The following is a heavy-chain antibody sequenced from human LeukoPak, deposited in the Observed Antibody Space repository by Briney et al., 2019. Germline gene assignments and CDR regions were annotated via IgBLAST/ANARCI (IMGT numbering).Heavy chain of an antibody. J-gene: IGHJ3*02. CDR1: GYTLTELS. CDR3: ARAPAGYYDFWSGYYTVSQDAFDI. CDR2: FDPEDGET. D-gene: IGHD3-3*01. V-gene: IGHV1-24*01. Sequence: ASVKVSCKVSGYTLTELSMHWVRQAPGKGLEWMGGFDPEDGETIYAQKFQGRVTMTEDTSTDTAYMELSSLRSEDTAVYYCARAPAGYYDFWSGYYTVSQDAFDIWGQGTMVTVSS.